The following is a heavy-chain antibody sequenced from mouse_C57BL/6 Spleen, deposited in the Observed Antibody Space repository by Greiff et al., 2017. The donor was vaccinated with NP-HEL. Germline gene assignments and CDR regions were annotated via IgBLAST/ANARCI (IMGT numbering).Heavy chain of an antibody. CDR1: GFSLTSYG. J-gene: IGHJ2*01. Sequence: VQLQQSGPGLVQPSQSLTISCTVSGFSLTSYGVHWVRQSPGKGLEWLGVIWSGGSTDYYAAFISGLSISKDNSKSQVFFKMNSLQADDTAIYYCARNFGYYFDYWGQGTTLTVSS. CDR2: IWSGGST. V-gene: IGHV2-2*01. D-gene: IGHD2-2*01. CDR3: ARNFGYYFDY.